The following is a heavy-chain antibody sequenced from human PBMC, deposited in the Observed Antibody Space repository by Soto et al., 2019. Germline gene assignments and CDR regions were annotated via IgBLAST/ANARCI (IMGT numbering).Heavy chain of an antibody. CDR2: ISGSGGST. V-gene: IGHV3-23*01. D-gene: IGHD3-9*01. J-gene: IGHJ4*02. Sequence: GGSLRLSCAASGFTVSNNFMSWVRQAPGKGLEWVSAISGSGGSTYYADSVKGRFTISRDNSKNTLYLQMNSLRAEDTAVYYCAKDGGQLRYFDWLLGRNPFFDYWGQGTLVTVSS. CDR3: AKDGGQLRYFDWLLGRNPFFDY. CDR1: GFTVSNNF.